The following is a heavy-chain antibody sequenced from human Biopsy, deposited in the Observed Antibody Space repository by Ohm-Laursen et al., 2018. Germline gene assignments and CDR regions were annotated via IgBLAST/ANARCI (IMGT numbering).Heavy chain of an antibody. CDR2: INPNSGGT. CDR1: GYTFTDSY. D-gene: IGHD3-10*01. J-gene: IGHJ3*02. Sequence: SVKVSCKASGYTFTDSYMHWVRQAPGQGLEWMGWINPNSGGTNYAQKFQGRVTMTSDTSISTAYIELRRLISDDTAVYFCARDRMVTIITLVRADTFDIWGQGTLVSVSS. V-gene: IGHV1-2*02. CDR3: ARDRMVTIITLVRADTFDI.